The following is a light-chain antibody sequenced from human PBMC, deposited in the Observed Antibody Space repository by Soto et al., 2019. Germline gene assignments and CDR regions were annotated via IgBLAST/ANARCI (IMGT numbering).Light chain of an antibody. Sequence: DIQMTQSPSTLSASVGDRVTITCRASQSISSWLAWYQQKPWKAPKLLIYKASSLESGVPSRFSGSGSGTEFTLTISSLQPDDFATYYCQQYNNYLWTFGQGTKVEIK. V-gene: IGKV1-5*03. CDR3: QQYNNYLWT. J-gene: IGKJ1*01. CDR1: QSISSW. CDR2: KAS.